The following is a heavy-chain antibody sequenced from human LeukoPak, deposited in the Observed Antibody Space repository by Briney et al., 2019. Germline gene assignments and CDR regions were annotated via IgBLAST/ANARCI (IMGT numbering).Heavy chain of an antibody. Sequence: GGSLRLSCAASGFTFSSYSMNWVRQAPGKGLEWVSGISWNSGSIGYADSVKGRFTISRDNAKNSLYLQMNSLRAEDTALYYCAKDILAEAGTLDYWGQGTLVTVSS. V-gene: IGHV3-9*01. CDR2: ISWNSGSI. CDR1: GFTFSSYS. CDR3: AKDILAEAGTLDY. D-gene: IGHD6-19*01. J-gene: IGHJ4*02.